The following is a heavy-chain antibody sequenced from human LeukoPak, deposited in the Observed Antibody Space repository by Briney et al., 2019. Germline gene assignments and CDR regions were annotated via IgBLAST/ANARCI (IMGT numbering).Heavy chain of an antibody. CDR2: ISYDGSNK. V-gene: IGHV3-30*04. CDR1: GFTFSSYA. Sequence: PGRSLRLSCAASGFTFSSYAMHWVRQAPGKWLEWVAVISYDGSNKYYADSVKGRFTISRDNSKNTLYLQMNSLRAEDTAVYYCARDPNCSGGSCYSSNFDYWGQGTLVTVSS. D-gene: IGHD2-15*01. J-gene: IGHJ4*02. CDR3: ARDPNCSGGSCYSSNFDY.